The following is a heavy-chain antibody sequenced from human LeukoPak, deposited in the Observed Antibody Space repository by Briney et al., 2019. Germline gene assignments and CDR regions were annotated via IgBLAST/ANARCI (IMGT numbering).Heavy chain of an antibody. D-gene: IGHD5-12*01. CDR1: GGSFSVYY. CDR3: ARGPRRYSGYGPRGTFDY. CDR2: VNHSVRN. J-gene: IGHJ4*02. Sequence: SPTLSLVHAVYGGSFSVYYWSWTRQHPGEWLECIGEVNHSVRNNYNPSLKSRVTISVDTSKNQFSLKLSSVTAADTAVYYCARGPRRYSGYGPRGTFDYWGQGTLVTVSS. V-gene: IGHV4-34*01.